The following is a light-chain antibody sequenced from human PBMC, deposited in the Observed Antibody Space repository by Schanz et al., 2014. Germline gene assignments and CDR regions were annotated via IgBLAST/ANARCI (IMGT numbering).Light chain of an antibody. V-gene: IGLV1-40*01. CDR3: QTYDISQTGLWL. Sequence: QSVLTQPPSVSGAPGQRVTISCTGSSSNIGAGYDVHWYQQLPGTAPKLLIYGNSNRPSGGPGRFSGSRSGTSASLAITGLQTEDEASYYCQTYDISQTGLWLFGGGTKVTVL. CDR1: SSNIGAGYD. CDR2: GNS. J-gene: IGLJ3*02.